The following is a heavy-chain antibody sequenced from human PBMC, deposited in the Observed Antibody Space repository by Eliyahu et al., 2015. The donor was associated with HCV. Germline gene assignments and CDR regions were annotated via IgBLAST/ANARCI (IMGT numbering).Heavy chain of an antibody. V-gene: IGHV3-15*01. D-gene: IGHD3-3*01. CDR1: GFTFSNAW. Sequence: LRLSCAASGFTFSNAWMSWVRQAPGKGLEWVGRIKSKTDGGTTDYAAPXKGRFTIXRDDSXNTLXLQXNSXKTEDTAVYYCTTGVGAYYDFWGGVGYNYYGMDVWGQGTTVTVSS. CDR2: IKSKTDGGTT. J-gene: IGHJ6*02. CDR3: TTGVGAYYDFWGGVGYNYYGMDV.